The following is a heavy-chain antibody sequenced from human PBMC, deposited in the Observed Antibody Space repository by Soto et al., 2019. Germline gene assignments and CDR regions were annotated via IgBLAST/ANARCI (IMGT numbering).Heavy chain of an antibody. CDR3: ARAISRNWNYGGHDY. CDR1: GGSFSCYY. D-gene: IGHD1-7*01. J-gene: IGHJ4*02. CDR2: INHSGST. V-gene: IGHV4-34*01. Sequence: QVQLQQWGAGLLKPSETLSLTCAVYGGSFSCYYWSWIRQPPGKGLEWIGEINHSGSTNYNPSLKSLVTIAVDTSKNQFSPKLSAVTAADTSVYNYARAISRNWNYGGHDYWGQGTLVTVSS.